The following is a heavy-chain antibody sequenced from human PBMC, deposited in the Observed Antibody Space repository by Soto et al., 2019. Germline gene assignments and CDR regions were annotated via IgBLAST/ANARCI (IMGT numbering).Heavy chain of an antibody. D-gene: IGHD4-17*01. CDR3: ARGKEYGDYKIDY. Sequence: NPSESLSLTCTVSGGSICSYYWSWIRQPPGKGLEWIGYIYYSGSTNYNPSLKSRVTISVDTSKNQFSLKLSSVTAADTAVYYCARGKEYGDYKIDYWGQGTLVTVSS. V-gene: IGHV4-59*01. CDR1: GGSICSYY. CDR2: IYYSGST. J-gene: IGHJ4*02.